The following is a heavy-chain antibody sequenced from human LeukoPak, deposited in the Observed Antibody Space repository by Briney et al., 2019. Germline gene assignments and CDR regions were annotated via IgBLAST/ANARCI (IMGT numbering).Heavy chain of an antibody. CDR3: ARDRYCSGRSCPVNYYYYGMDV. CDR2: IWYDGSNK. V-gene: IGHV3-33*08. Sequence: GGSLRLSCAASGFTFSSYDMHWVRQAPGKGLEWVAVIWYDGSNKYYADSVKGRFTISRDNSKNTLYLQVNSLRAKDTAVYYCARDRYCSGRSCPVNYYYYGMDVWGQGTTVTVSS. CDR1: GFTFSSYD. D-gene: IGHD2-15*01. J-gene: IGHJ6*02.